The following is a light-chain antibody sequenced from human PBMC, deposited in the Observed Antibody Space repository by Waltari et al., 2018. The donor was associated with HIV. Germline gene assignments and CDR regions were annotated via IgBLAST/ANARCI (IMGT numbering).Light chain of an antibody. Sequence: QSALTQPRSVSGSPGQSVPISCTGTSSAVGGYNYVSWYQQHPGKAPKLMIYDVSKRPSGAPDRFSGSKSGNTASLTISGLQAEDEADFYCCSYAGDYTFRFGGGTKLTVL. J-gene: IGLJ3*02. CDR2: DVS. CDR1: SSAVGGYNY. V-gene: IGLV2-11*01. CDR3: CSYAGDYTFR.